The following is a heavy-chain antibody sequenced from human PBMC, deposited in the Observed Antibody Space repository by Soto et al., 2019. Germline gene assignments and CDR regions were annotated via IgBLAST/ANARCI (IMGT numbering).Heavy chain of an antibody. D-gene: IGHD1-1*01. CDR1: GYTFTSYG. V-gene: IGHV1-18*01. CDR3: ARDSPGVVRGYYYYYGMDV. J-gene: IGHJ6*02. CDR2: ISAYNGNT. Sequence: QVQLVQSGAEVKKPGASVKVSCKASGYTFTSYGISWVRQAPGQGLEWMGWISAYNGNTNYAQKLQGRVTMTTDTSTSTAYMELRSLRSDDTAVYYCARDSPGVVRGYYYYYGMDVWGQGTTVTVSS.